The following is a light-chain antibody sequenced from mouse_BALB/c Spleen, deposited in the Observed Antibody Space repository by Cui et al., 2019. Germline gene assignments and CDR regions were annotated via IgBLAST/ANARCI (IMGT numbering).Light chain of an antibody. CDR3: QHFWGTPWT. J-gene: IGKJ1*01. CDR2: AAT. CDR1: ENIYSN. V-gene: IGKV12-46*01. Sequence: DIQITQSPASLSVSVGETVTITCRASENIYSNLAWYQQKQGKSPQLLVYAATNLADGVPSRFSGSGSGTQYSLKINSLQSEDFGSYYCQHFWGTPWTFGGGTKLEIK.